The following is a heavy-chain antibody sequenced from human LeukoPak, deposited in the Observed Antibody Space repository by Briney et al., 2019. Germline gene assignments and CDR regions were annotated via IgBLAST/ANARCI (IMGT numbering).Heavy chain of an antibody. J-gene: IGHJ4*02. D-gene: IGHD5-18*01. CDR1: GFTFRSCA. CDR2: ISDSGVSA. V-gene: IGHV3-23*01. Sequence: GGSLRLSCAASGFTFRSCAMHWVRQAPGKGLEWVSGISDSGVSAFYTYSVKGRFTISRDNSKNTLYLQMSSLRAEDTAVYYCAKGDGSTYVTHFDFWGQGTLVSVSS. CDR3: AKGDGSTYVTHFDF.